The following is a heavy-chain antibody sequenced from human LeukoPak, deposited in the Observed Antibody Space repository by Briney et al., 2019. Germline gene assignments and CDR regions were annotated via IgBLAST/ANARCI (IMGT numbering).Heavy chain of an antibody. CDR2: ISGSGGST. CDR1: GFTFSSYA. V-gene: IGHV3-23*01. J-gene: IGHJ5*02. D-gene: IGHD7-27*01. Sequence: GGSLRLSCAASGFTFSSYAMSWVRQAPGKGLEWVSAISGSGGSTYYADSVKGRFTISRDNSKNTLYLQMNRLRAEEKAVYYCAKVGTGVVNWFDPWGQGTLVTVSS. CDR3: AKVGTGVVNWFDP.